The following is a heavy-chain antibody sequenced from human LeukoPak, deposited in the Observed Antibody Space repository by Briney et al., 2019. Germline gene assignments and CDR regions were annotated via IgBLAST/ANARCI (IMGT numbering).Heavy chain of an antibody. CDR3: AVSIAAAGTSCFNP. D-gene: IGHD6-13*01. CDR2: INHSEST. V-gene: IGHV4-34*01. CDR1: GGSFSGYY. Sequence: SETLSLTCAVYGGSFSGYYWSWIRQPPGKGLEWIGEINHSESTNYNPSLKSRVTISVDTSKNQFSLTLSSVTAADTAVYYCAVSIAAAGTSCFNPWGQGTLVTVSS. J-gene: IGHJ5*02.